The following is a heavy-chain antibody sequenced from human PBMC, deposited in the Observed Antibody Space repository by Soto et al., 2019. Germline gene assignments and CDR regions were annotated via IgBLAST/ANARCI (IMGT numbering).Heavy chain of an antibody. CDR2: ISYDGSNK. CDR3: AKVLGYSYGYYMDV. Sequence: GGSLRLSCAASGFTFSSYGMHWVRQAPGKGLEWVAVISYDGSNKYYADSVKGRFTISRDNSKNTLYLQMNSLRAEDTAVYYCAKVLGYSYGYYMDVWGKGTTVTVSS. J-gene: IGHJ6*03. CDR1: GFTFSSYG. D-gene: IGHD5-18*01. V-gene: IGHV3-30*18.